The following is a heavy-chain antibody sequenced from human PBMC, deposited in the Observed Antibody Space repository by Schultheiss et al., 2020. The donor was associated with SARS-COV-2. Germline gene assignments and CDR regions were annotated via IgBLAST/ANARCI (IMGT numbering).Heavy chain of an antibody. D-gene: IGHD5-12*01. J-gene: IGHJ3*02. CDR3: ATGNRGYILSVAFDI. Sequence: ASVKVSCKASGYTFTSYYMHWVRQAPGQGLEWMGIINPSGGSTSYAQKFQGRVTMTRDTSTSTVYMELSSLRSEDTAVYYCATGNRGYILSVAFDIWGQGTMVTVSS. CDR2: INPSGGST. CDR1: GYTFTSYY. V-gene: IGHV1-46*01.